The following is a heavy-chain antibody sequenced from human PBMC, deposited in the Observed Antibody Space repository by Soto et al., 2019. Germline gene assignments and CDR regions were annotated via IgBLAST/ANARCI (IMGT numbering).Heavy chain of an antibody. CDR1: GYTFTSYD. J-gene: IGHJ4*02. Sequence: ASVKVSCKASGYTFTSYDINWVRQATGQGLEWMGWMNPNSGNTGYAQKFQGWVTMTRDTSISTAYMELSRLRSDDTAVYYCARENRRDFDYWGQGTLVTVSS. V-gene: IGHV1-8*01. CDR3: ARENRRDFDY. CDR2: MNPNSGNT.